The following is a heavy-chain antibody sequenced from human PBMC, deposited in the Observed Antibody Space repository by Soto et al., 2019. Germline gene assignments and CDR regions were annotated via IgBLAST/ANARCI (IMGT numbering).Heavy chain of an antibody. Sequence: PSETLSLTCTVSGDSISSYYWTWIRQPPVKGLDRNGYIFHTGSANYNPSLKWRVTISIDTSKNQFSLRLSSVTAADTAVYYCARQPYPSGAYYFDYWGQGTRVTVSS. CDR3: ARQPYPSGAYYFDY. CDR2: IFHTGSA. V-gene: IGHV4-59*08. CDR1: GDSISSYY. J-gene: IGHJ4*02. D-gene: IGHD6-19*01.